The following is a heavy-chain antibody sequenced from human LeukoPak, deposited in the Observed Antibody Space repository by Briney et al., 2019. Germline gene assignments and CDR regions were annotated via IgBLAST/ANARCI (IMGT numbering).Heavy chain of an antibody. D-gene: IGHD3-10*01. V-gene: IGHV3-23*01. J-gene: IGHJ5*02. CDR3: AKGLSRGFDP. CDR1: RFSFTSYA. Sequence: GGSLRLSCAASRFSFTSYALTWVRQAPGRGLEWVAGISGGGGSIFYGGAVKGRFTISRDNSENTLYLQMNSLRAEDTAVYYCAKGLSRGFDPWGQGILVTVSS. CDR2: ISGGGGSI.